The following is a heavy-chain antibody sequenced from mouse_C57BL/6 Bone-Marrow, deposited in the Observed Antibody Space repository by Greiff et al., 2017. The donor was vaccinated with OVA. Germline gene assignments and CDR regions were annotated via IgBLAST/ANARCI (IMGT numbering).Heavy chain of an antibody. CDR1: GYTFTDYY. Sequence: EVQLQQSGPELVKPGASVKLSCTASGYTFTDYYMNWVKQSHGKSLEWIGDINPNNGGTSYNQKFKGKATLTVDKSSSTAYMELRSLTSEDSAVYYCAIPPDYWGQGTTLSVSS. CDR2: INPNNGGT. V-gene: IGHV1-26*01. J-gene: IGHJ2*01. CDR3: AIPPDY.